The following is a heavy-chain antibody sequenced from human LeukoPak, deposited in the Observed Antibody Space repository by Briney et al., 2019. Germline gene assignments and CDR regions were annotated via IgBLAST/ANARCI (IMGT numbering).Heavy chain of an antibody. D-gene: IGHD3-9*01. J-gene: IGHJ4*02. CDR2: INPNSGGT. CDR1: GYTFTDYF. V-gene: IGHV1-2*02. CDR3: ARGAYDILSGYSMLGY. Sequence: GASVKVSCKASGYTFTDYFMHWVRQAPGQGLEWMGWINPNSGGTQYAQKSQGGVTMTRDTSISTAYMDLNRLRSDDTAVYYCARGAYDILSGYSMLGYWGQGTLVTVSS.